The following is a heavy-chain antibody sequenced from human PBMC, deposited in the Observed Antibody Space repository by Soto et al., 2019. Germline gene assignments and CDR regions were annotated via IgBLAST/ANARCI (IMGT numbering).Heavy chain of an antibody. CDR2: IIPIFGTA. CDR1: GGTFSSYS. Sequence: SVKVSCKASGGTFSSYSINWVRQAPGQGLEWMGEIIPIFGTANYAQKFQGRVTITADESTSTAYMELSSLRAEDTAMYYCAKDAPYYYDSSGYYGPFDYWGQGTLVTVSS. D-gene: IGHD3-22*01. V-gene: IGHV1-69*13. CDR3: AKDAPYYYDSSGYYGPFDY. J-gene: IGHJ4*02.